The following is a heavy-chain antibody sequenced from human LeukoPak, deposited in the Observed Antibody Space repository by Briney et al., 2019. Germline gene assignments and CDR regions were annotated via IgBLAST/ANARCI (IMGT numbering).Heavy chain of an antibody. V-gene: IGHV1-24*01. D-gene: IGHD2-2*02. J-gene: IGHJ5*02. CDR3: ATDRYCSSTSCYTAPSVFDP. Sequence: ASVKVSCKVSGYTLTELSMHWVRQAPGKGLEWMGGFDPEDGETIYAQKFRGRVTMTEDTSTDTAYMELSSLRSEDTAVYYCATDRYCSSTSCYTAPSVFDPWGQGTLVTVSS. CDR2: FDPEDGET. CDR1: GYTLTELS.